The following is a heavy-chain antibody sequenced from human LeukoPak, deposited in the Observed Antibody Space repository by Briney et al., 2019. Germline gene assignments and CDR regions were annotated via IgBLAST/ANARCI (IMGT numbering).Heavy chain of an antibody. CDR1: GYTFTSYG. Sequence: GASVKVSCKASGYTFTSYGISWVRQAPGQGLEWMGWINPNSGGTNYAQKFQGRVTMTRDTSISTAYMELSRLRSDDTAVYYCARGIYDSSDFEYFQHWGQGTLVTVSS. J-gene: IGHJ1*01. CDR3: ARGIYDSSDFEYFQH. V-gene: IGHV1-2*02. CDR2: INPNSGGT. D-gene: IGHD3-22*01.